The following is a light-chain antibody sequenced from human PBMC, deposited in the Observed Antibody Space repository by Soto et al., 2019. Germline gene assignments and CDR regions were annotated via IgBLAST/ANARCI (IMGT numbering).Light chain of an antibody. CDR1: ERISGW. CDR2: DAS. Sequence: DIHMTQSPSTLSASVGDSVTITCRASERISGWLAWYQQKPGKAPKLLIYDASSLQSGVPTRFSGGGSGTEFTLTISSLQPDHFATYYCQQYNSYSTFGPGTIVEI. V-gene: IGKV1-5*01. J-gene: IGKJ3*01. CDR3: QQYNSYST.